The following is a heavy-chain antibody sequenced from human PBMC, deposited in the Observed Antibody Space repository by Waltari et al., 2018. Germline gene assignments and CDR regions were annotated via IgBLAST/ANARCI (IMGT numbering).Heavy chain of an antibody. CDR2: IYYRGIT. CDR3: ARIESGYYDAFDI. J-gene: IGHJ3*02. CDR1: GGSISSSSHY. V-gene: IGHV4-39*07. Sequence: QLQLQESGPGLVKPSETLSLTCTFSGGSISSSSHYWGWIRQPPGKGLEWIGRIYYRGITYYNPSLKSRVTISVDTSKNQFSLTLSSVTAADTAVYYCARIESGYYDAFDIWGQGTQVTVSS. D-gene: IGHD3-3*01.